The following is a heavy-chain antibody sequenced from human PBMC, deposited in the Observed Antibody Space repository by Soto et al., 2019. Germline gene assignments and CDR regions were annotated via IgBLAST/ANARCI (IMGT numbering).Heavy chain of an antibody. D-gene: IGHD2-2*01. Sequence: QVQLQESGPGLVKPSGTLSLTCAVSGGSISSSNWWGWFRQPPGKGLEGIGEIYHSGSTNYNPSLKSRVTISVDKSKNQFSLKLSSVTAADTAVYYCASRRVGCSSTSCYPDYYYGMDVWGQGTTVTVSS. CDR1: GGSISSSNW. J-gene: IGHJ6*02. CDR3: ASRRVGCSSTSCYPDYYYGMDV. V-gene: IGHV4-4*02. CDR2: IYHSGST.